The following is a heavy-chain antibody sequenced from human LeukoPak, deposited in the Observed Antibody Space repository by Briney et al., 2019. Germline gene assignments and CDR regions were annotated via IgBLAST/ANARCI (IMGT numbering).Heavy chain of an antibody. CDR3: APAIIATFDY. J-gene: IGHJ4*02. CDR1: GFTFSSYA. D-gene: IGHD1-26*01. CDR2: ISYDGSNK. Sequence: PGGSLRLSCAASGFTFSSYAVHWVRQAPGQGLEWVAFISYDGSNKYYADSVKGRFTISRDNAKNSLYLQMNSLRAEDTAVYYCAPAIIATFDYWGQGTLVTVSS. V-gene: IGHV3-30-3*01.